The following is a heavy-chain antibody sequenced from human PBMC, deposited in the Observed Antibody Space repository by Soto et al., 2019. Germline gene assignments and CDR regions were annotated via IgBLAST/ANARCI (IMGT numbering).Heavy chain of an antibody. V-gene: IGHV4-31*03. CDR1: GGSISSGGYY. CDR2: IYYSGST. D-gene: IGHD1-1*01. J-gene: IGHJ5*02. Sequence: SETLSLTCTVSGGSISSGGYYWSWIRQHPGKGLEWIGYIYYSGSTYYNPSLKGRVTMSIDTSKKQFSLKLRSVTAADTAVYYCVRDGTKTLRDWFDPWGQGISVTVSS. CDR3: VRDGTKTLRDWFDP.